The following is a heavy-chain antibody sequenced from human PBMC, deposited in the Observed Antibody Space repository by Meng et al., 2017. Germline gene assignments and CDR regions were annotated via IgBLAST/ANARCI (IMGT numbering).Heavy chain of an antibody. Sequence: QVRLVQYGSVFRKPGASVKVSCKASGYTPTSYAINWPRQAPGQGLQWMGWIDTKTGNPTYVPGFTGRLVFSLDTSVSTAYLQISGLKADDTAVYYCTRDGYSDCSRTSCFDSWGQGTLVTVSS. J-gene: IGHJ4*02. D-gene: IGHD2-2*01. V-gene: IGHV7-4-1*02. CDR1: GYTPTSYA. CDR3: TRDGYSDCSRTSCFDS. CDR2: IDTKTGNP.